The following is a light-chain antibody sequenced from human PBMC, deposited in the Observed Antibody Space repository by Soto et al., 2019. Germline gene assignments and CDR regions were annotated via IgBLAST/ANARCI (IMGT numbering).Light chain of an antibody. Sequence: DIKMTQSPSSLSASVGDRVTITCRASQSISSYFNWYQQKPGKAPKLLIYAASSVQSGVASRFSGSGSGTDFTLTISSLQPEDFATYYCQQSYSTLITFGPGTKVDIK. J-gene: IGKJ3*01. CDR3: QQSYSTLIT. V-gene: IGKV1-39*01. CDR2: AAS. CDR1: QSISSY.